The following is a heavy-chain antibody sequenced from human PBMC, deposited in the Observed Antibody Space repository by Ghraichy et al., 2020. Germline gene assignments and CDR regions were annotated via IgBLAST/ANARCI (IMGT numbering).Heavy chain of an antibody. J-gene: IGHJ4*02. CDR3: AKYNSSPDAHYFDS. V-gene: IGHV4-28*04. CDR1: GYSISSGYW. D-gene: IGHD6-13*01. Sequence: LSLTCAVSGYSISSGYWWGWIRQPPGKGLEWVGYIYSSGGTYYNPSLKSRITMSVDTSKNQFSLNLRSVTAVDSGIYFCAKYNSSPDAHYFDSWGQGILVTVSS. CDR2: IYSSGGT.